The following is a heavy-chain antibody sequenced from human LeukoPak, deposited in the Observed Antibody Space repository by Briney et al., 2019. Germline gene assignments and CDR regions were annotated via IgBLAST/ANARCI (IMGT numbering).Heavy chain of an antibody. J-gene: IGHJ6*02. D-gene: IGHD2-15*01. CDR2: INHSGST. CDR3: ARTGSVVADTPYYYYGMDV. Sequence: SETLSLTCAVYGGSFSGHYWSWIRQPPGKGLEWIGEINHSGSTNYNPSLKSRVTISVDTSKNQFSLKLSSVTAADTAVYYCARTGSVVADTPYYYYGMDVWGQGTTVTVSS. V-gene: IGHV4-34*01. CDR1: GGSFSGHY.